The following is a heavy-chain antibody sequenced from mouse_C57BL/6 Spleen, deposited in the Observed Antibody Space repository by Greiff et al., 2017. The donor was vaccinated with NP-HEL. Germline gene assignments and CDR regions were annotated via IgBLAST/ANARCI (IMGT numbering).Heavy chain of an antibody. J-gene: IGHJ1*03. V-gene: IGHV5-17*01. CDR2: ISSGSSTI. CDR1: GFTFSDYG. CDR3: ARSITTVVAPGV. D-gene: IGHD1-1*01. Sequence: EVKLVESGGGLVKPGGSLKLSCAASGFTFSDYGMHWVRQAPEKGLEWVAYISSGSSTIYYADTVKGRFTISRDNAKNSLFLQMTSLRSEDTAMYYCARSITTVVAPGVWGTGTTVTVSS.